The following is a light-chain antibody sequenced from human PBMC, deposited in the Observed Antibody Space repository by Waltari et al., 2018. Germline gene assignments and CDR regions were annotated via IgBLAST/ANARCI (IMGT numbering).Light chain of an antibody. CDR1: ALPKQY. V-gene: IGLV3-25*02. J-gene: IGLJ1*01. CDR2: KGS. CDR3: QSADSSGNTYV. Sequence: SYELTQPPSVSVSPGQTARITCPGDALPKQYAYWYQQKPGQAPVLVIYKGSERPSGIPARFSGSSSGTTVTLTISGVQAEDEADYYCQSADSSGNTYVFGIGTKVTVL.